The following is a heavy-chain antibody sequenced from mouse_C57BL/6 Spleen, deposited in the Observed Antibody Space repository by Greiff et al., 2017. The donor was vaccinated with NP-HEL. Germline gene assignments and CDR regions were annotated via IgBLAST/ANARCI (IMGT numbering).Heavy chain of an antibody. D-gene: IGHD2-4*01. CDR3: ARDYDYEGYFDY. Sequence: EVKLVESGGGLVQPGGSLSLSCAASGFTFTDYYMSWVRQPPGKALEWLGFIRNKANGYTTEYSASVKGRFTISRDNSQSILYLQMNALRAEDSATYYCARDYDYEGYFDYWGQGTTLTVSS. J-gene: IGHJ2*01. CDR1: GFTFTDYY. V-gene: IGHV7-3*01. CDR2: IRNKANGYTT.